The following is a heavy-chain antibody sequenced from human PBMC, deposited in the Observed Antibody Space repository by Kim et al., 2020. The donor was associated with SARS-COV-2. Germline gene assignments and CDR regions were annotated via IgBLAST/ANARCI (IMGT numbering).Heavy chain of an antibody. J-gene: IGHJ4*02. CDR3: ARRMYGGNFVECDY. D-gene: IGHD2-21*02. CDR2: INPNSGGT. V-gene: IGHV1-2*06. Sequence: ASVKVSCKASGYTFSGYFMHWVRQAPGQGLEWMGRINPNSGGTNYAQKFQGRVTMTRDTSISTAYMELSRLRSDDTAVYYCARRMYGGNFVECDYWGQGTLVTVSS. CDR1: GYTFSGYF.